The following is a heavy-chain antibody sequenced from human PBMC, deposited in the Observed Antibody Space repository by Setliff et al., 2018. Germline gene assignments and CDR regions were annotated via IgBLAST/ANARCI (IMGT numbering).Heavy chain of an antibody. CDR2: IYYSGST. J-gene: IGHJ6*03. Sequence: LTCRVSGGSISSGNYYWGLIRQPPGKGLEWVATIYYSGSTYSNPSLKSRLIISVDAPDNQFSVKLSSVTAADTAVYYCARHKSNGSGSYPSLYMDVWGKGIMVTVS. D-gene: IGHD3-10*01. V-gene: IGHV4-39*01. CDR1: GGSISSGNYY. CDR3: ARHKSNGSGSYPSLYMDV.